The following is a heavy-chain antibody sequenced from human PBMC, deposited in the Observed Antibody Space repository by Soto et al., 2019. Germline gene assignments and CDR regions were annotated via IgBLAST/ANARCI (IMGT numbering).Heavy chain of an antibody. CDR3: ARDQLYYNDISGRPLNAFDV. J-gene: IGHJ3*01. D-gene: IGHD3-22*01. CDR1: GFTVSSNY. Sequence: GGSLRLSCAASGFTVSSNYMLWVRQAPGKGLEWVSAIYSDAGGGSTYYADSVKGRFTISRDNAKNSLYLQMNSLRAEDTAVYYCARDQLYYNDISGRPLNAFDVWGQGTMVTVSS. V-gene: IGHV3-66*01. CDR2: IYSDAGGGST.